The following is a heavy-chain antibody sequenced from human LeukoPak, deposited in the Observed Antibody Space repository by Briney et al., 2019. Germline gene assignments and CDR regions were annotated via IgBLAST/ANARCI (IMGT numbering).Heavy chain of an antibody. CDR1: GFTFRNYA. D-gene: IGHD3-9*01. Sequence: GSLRLSCAASGFTFRNYAMSWIRQAPGKGLEWVSVISGSGGSTHYSDSVKGRFTVSRDNSKSTLYLQMSSLRAEDTAIYYCAKAQCYDSLTGSFCYFDYWGRGALVTVSS. CDR3: AKAQCYDSLTGSFCYFDY. J-gene: IGHJ4*02. CDR2: ISGSGGST. V-gene: IGHV3-23*01.